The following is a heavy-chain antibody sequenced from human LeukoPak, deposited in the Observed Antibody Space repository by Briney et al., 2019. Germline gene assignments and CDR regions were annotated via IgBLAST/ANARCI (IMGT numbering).Heavy chain of an antibody. D-gene: IGHD2-21*02. CDR1: GFTFSSYA. CDR3: AKDWVEDVVVTSDP. V-gene: IGHV3-23*01. CDR2: ISGSGGST. Sequence: PGGSLRLSCAASGFTFSSYAMSWVRQAPGKGLEWVSAISGSGGSTYYADSVKGRFTISRDNSKNTLYLQMNSLRAEDTAVYYCAKDWVEDVVVTSDPWGQGTLVTVSS. J-gene: IGHJ5*02.